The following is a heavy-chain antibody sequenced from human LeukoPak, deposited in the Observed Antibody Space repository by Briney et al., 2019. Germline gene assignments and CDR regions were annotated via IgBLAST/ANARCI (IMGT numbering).Heavy chain of an antibody. V-gene: IGHV3-48*03. CDR2: ISRSGSTI. D-gene: IGHD6-6*01. CDR1: GFTFSNYE. Sequence: GGSLRLSCAASGFTFSNYEMNCVRQAPGKGLEWVSYISRSGSTIYYADSVKGRFTISRDNAKNSIYLQMNSLRAEDTAVYYCARGTSRWYSSSSEFDYWGQGTLVTVSS. CDR3: ARGTSRWYSSSSEFDY. J-gene: IGHJ4*02.